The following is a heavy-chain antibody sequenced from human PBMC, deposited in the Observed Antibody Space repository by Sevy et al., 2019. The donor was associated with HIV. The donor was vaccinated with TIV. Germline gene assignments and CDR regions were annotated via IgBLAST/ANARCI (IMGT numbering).Heavy chain of an antibody. J-gene: IGHJ4*02. D-gene: IGHD5-12*01. CDR1: GASINSGGYY. CDR3: ARALDSGYQVDS. V-gene: IGHV4-31*03. CDR2: IFYTGST. Sequence: SETLSLTCSVSGASINSGGYYWTWIRQHPGKGLEWIGYIFYTGSTYYTPSLMSRVTMSLDTSKRQFSLKLRYVTDADTDVYDCARALDSGYQVDSWGPGTLVTVSS.